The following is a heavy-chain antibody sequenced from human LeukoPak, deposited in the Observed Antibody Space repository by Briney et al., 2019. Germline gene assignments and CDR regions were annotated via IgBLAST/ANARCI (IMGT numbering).Heavy chain of an antibody. J-gene: IGHJ4*02. V-gene: IGHV3-23*01. CDR2: ISGSGGST. Sequence: GGSLRLSCAASGFSFSSYAMAWVRQAPGKGLEWVSTISGSGGSTYSADSVKGRFTISRDNSKNTLYLQMNSLRAEDTAVYYCAKDCSSTSCYHYWGQGTLVTVSS. CDR1: GFSFSSYA. CDR3: AKDCSSTSCYHY. D-gene: IGHD2-2*01.